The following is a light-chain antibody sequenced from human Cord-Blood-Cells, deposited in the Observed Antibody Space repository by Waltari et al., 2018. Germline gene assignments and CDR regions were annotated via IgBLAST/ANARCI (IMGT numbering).Light chain of an antibody. CDR1: SSNIGSNY. CDR2: RNN. CDR3: AAWDDSLSALV. V-gene: IGLV1-47*01. J-gene: IGLJ3*02. Sequence: QYVLTQPPSASGTPGQRVTISCSGSSSNIGSNYVYWYQQLPGTAPKLLIYRNNQRPSGVPDRFSGSKSGTSASLAISGLRSEDEADYYCAAWDDSLSALVFGGGTKLTVL.